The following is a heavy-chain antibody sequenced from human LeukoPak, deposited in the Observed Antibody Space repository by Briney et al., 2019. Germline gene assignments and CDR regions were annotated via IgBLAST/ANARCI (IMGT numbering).Heavy chain of an antibody. CDR2: IIGGAGGT. J-gene: IGHJ6*03. Sequence: GGSLRLSCAASGFSFSSHGMSWVRQAPGKGREWVSGIIGGAGGTYYADSVKGRFTISRDNSKNTLYLQMNSLRAEDTAIYYCAKNGDRGAYCSGGSCYPYFYYYMDVWGKGTTVTISS. CDR1: GFSFSSHG. V-gene: IGHV3-23*01. CDR3: AKNGDRGAYCSGGSCYPYFYYYMDV. D-gene: IGHD2-15*01.